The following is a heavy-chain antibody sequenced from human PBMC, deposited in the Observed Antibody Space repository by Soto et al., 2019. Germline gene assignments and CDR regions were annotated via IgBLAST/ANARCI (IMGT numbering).Heavy chain of an antibody. CDR1: GFTFSSYA. V-gene: IGHV3-23*01. CDR2: ISGSGGST. D-gene: IGHD5-12*01. Sequence: EVQLLESGGGLVQPGGSLRLSCAASGFTFSSYAMSWVRQAPGKGLEWVSAISGSGGSTYYAGSVQGRFTISRDNPKNTLYLQMNSLRADDTAVYYCAKERWLQPREGIGNYWGQGTLVTVSS. CDR3: AKERWLQPREGIGNY. J-gene: IGHJ4*02.